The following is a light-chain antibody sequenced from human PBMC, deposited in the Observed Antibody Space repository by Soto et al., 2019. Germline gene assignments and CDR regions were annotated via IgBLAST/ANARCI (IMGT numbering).Light chain of an antibody. J-gene: IGLJ2*01. CDR3: SSYISSSTLV. V-gene: IGLV2-14*01. Sequence: QSALTQPASVSGSPGQSITISCTGTSSDVGGYNYVSWYQQHPGNAPKLMIYDVSHRPSGVSNRFSGSKSGNTASLSISGLQAEDEADYYCSSYISSSTLVFGGGTKVTVL. CDR1: SSDVGGYNY. CDR2: DVS.